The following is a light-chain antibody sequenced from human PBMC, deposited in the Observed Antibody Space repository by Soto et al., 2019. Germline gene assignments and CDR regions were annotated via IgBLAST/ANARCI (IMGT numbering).Light chain of an antibody. CDR2: EVS. J-gene: IGLJ1*01. V-gene: IGLV2-14*01. Sequence: QSALTQPASVSGSPGQSITISCTGTSSDVGGYKYVSWYQQHPGKAPKLMIYEVSNRPSGVSNRFSGSKSGNTASLTISGLQAEDEADYYCSSYASSMANVFGTGTKVTVL. CDR1: SSDVGGYKY. CDR3: SSYASSMANV.